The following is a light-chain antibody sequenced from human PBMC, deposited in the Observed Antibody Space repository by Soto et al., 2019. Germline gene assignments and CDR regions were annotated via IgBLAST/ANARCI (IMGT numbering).Light chain of an antibody. CDR3: SSYTGGSTYV. CDR2: DVS. J-gene: IGLJ1*01. Sequence: SALTQPASVSGSPGQSITISCTGTSSDVGGYNYVSWYQQNPGKAPKLMIYDVSNRPSGVSNRFSGSKSGNTASLTISGLQAEDEADYYCSSYTGGSTYVFGSGTKLTVL. V-gene: IGLV2-14*01. CDR1: SSDVGGYNY.